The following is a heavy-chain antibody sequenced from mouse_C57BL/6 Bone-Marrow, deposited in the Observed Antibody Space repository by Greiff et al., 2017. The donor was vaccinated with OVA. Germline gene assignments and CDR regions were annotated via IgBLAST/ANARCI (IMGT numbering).Heavy chain of an antibody. J-gene: IGHJ4*01. D-gene: IGHD2-4*01. V-gene: IGHV7-1*01. CDR3: ARDDDYDGAMDY. CDR2: SRNKANDYTT. CDR1: GFTFSDFY. Sequence: EVHLVESGGGLVQSGRSLRLSCATSGFTFSDFYMEWVRQAPGKGLEWIAASRNKANDYTTEYSASVKGRFIVSRDTSQSILYLQMNALRAEDTAIYYCARDDDYDGAMDYWGQGTSVTVSS.